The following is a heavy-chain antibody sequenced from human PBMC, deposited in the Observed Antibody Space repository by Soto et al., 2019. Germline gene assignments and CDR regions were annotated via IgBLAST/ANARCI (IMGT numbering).Heavy chain of an antibody. D-gene: IGHD3-16*01. Sequence: GGSLRLSCAASGFTFNSYWMSWVRQAPGKGLEWVANIKEDGSERYYVDSVKGRFTISRDNAKNSLYLQMEGLRVEDTAVYYCTRGPPGGYGMDVWGRGTTVTVSS. CDR1: GFTFNSYW. CDR2: IKEDGSER. J-gene: IGHJ6*02. CDR3: TRGPPGGYGMDV. V-gene: IGHV3-7*03.